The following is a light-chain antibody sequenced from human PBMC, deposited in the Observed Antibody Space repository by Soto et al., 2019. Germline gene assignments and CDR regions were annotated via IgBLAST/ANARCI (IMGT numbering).Light chain of an antibody. J-gene: IGKJ1*01. Sequence: EMVVTQSPGTLSLSPGERATLSCRASQSVGGNYLAWYQQKPGQAPRLLIYCASTMATGIPDRFSGSGSPTDFTLTIRRLEPEDFAVYYCQQYGRSLWTFGQGTKVQI. CDR1: QSVGGNY. CDR2: CAS. CDR3: QQYGRSLWT. V-gene: IGKV3-20*01.